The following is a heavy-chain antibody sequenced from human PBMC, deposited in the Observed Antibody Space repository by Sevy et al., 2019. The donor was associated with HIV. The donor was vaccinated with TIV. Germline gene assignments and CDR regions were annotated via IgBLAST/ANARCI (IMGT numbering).Heavy chain of an antibody. CDR3: ARGLVGGQWQPQTTPYYYGMDV. V-gene: IGHV1-18*01. D-gene: IGHD6-19*01. CDR1: GYTFTSYG. J-gene: IGHJ6*02. Sequence: ASVKVSCKASGYTFTSYGISWVRQAPGQGLEWMGWISAYNGNTNYAQKLQGRVTMTTDTSTSTAYMELRSLRSDDTAVYYCARGLVGGQWQPQTTPYYYGMDVWGQGTTVTVSS. CDR2: ISAYNGNT.